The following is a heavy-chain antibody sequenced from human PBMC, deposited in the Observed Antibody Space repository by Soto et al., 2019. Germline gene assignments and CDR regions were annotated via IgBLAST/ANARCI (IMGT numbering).Heavy chain of an antibody. CDR2: VHPDGSHA. Sequence: PEVSLRLSSAAFAFNFRDYCMYWIRPAPGKGPMWVARVHPDGSHADYADYVQGRFVVSRDNAKNTLHLQMRSLRVDDTALYYCVRGSNGWSGFDYWGQGS. V-gene: IGHV3-74*01. J-gene: IGHJ4*02. D-gene: IGHD6-19*01. CDR1: AFNFRDYC. CDR3: VRGSNGWSGFDY.